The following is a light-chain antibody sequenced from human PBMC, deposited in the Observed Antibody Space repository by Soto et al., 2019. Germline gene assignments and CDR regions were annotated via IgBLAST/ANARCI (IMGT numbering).Light chain of an antibody. CDR2: DVS. Sequence: QSALTQPASVSGSPGQSITISCTGTSSDVGDYKYVSWYQQHPGKAPKLMIYDVSNRPSGVSDRFSGSKSANTASLTISGLQAEDEGDYYCSSYSTSGTLVIFGGGTKLTVL. V-gene: IGLV2-14*03. CDR3: SSYSTSGTLVI. CDR1: SSDVGDYKY. J-gene: IGLJ2*01.